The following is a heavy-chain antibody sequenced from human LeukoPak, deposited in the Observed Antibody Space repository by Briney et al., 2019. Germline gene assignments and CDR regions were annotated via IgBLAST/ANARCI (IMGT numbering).Heavy chain of an antibody. CDR2: IYYSGST. CDR1: GGSISSSSYY. D-gene: IGHD5-18*01. CDR3: ARCKLAGSYGYYFDY. V-gene: IGHV4-39*01. J-gene: IGHJ4*02. Sequence: KTSETLSLTCTVSGGSISSSSYYGGWIRQPPGKGLEWIGSIYYSGSTYYNPSLKSRVTISVDTSKNQFSLKLSSVTAADTAVYYCARCKLAGSYGYYFDYWGQGTLVTVSS.